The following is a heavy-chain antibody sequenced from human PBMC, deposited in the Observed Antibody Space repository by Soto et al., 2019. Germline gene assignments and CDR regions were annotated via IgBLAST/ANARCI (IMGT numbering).Heavy chain of an antibody. CDR3: TRDDRKADYGAKWYFDL. CDR1: GYTFNNYG. D-gene: IGHD4-17*01. J-gene: IGHJ2*01. V-gene: IGHV1-18*01. CDR2: ISPYNGDT. Sequence: ASVHVSCKASGYTFNNYGISWVRQAPGQGLEWMGWISPYNGDTNSAPRLQGRVTMTTDTSTSTAYMELRSLRSDDTAVYYCTRDDRKADYGAKWYFDLWGRGTLVTVSS.